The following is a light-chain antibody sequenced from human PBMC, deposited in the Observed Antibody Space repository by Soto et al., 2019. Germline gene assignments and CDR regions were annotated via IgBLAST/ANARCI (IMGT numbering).Light chain of an antibody. CDR3: QQYNNWPPWT. CDR1: QSVSNN. V-gene: IGKV3-15*01. J-gene: IGKJ1*01. Sequence: EIVMTXXPXXXXVSPGDRATLSXRXSQSVSNNLAWFQQKPGQAPRLLIYGASTRATGIPARFSGSGSGTEFTLTISSLQSEDFAVYYCQQYNNWPPWTFGQGTKVEIK. CDR2: GAS.